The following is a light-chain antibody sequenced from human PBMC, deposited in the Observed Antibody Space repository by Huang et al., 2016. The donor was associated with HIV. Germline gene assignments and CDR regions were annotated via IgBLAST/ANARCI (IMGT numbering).Light chain of an antibody. CDR2: AAS. Sequence: VMMSQAPATLTAAPGEPVTRACGASQSVNTHVAWYQQKPGQPPRLLIYAASTRATGVPARFAGSGSGTEFTLTIDSLQSDDFAVYYCQQYNKWPPEYTFGQGTRLEIK. V-gene: IGKV3-15*01. CDR1: QSVNTH. J-gene: IGKJ2*01. CDR3: QQYNKWPPEYT.